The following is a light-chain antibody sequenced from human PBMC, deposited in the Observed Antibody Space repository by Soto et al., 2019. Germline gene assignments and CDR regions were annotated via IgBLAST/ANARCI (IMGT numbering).Light chain of an antibody. CDR1: SSDVGSHNF. CDR2: EVS. J-gene: IGLJ7*01. CDR3: CSYGGSRAV. V-gene: IGLV2-23*02. Sequence: QSALTQPASVSGSPGQSITISCTGTSSDVGSHNFVSWYQQHPGQAPKLMIYEVSKRPLGVSARFSASKSGNTASLTIARLHDDDDDDYYCCSYGGSRAVFGGGTQLTVL.